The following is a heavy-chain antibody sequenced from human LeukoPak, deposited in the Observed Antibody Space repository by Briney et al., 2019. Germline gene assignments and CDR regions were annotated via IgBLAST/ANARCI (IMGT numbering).Heavy chain of an antibody. CDR1: GFTFDDYA. D-gene: IGHD4-17*01. Sequence: GGSLRLSCAASGFTFDDYAMHWVRQAPGKGLEWVSGISWNSGSIGYADSVKGRFTISRDNAKNSLYLQMNSLGAEDTALYYCAKGVYGDYGPFDYWGQGTLVTVSS. V-gene: IGHV3-9*01. J-gene: IGHJ4*02. CDR3: AKGVYGDYGPFDY. CDR2: ISWNSGSI.